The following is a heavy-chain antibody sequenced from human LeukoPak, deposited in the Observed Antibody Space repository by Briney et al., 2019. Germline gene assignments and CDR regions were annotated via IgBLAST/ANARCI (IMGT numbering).Heavy chain of an antibody. CDR1: GFHLTTYA. Sequence: GWSLGLSCTASGFHLTTYAMSCARMPSRMRLPWAPDLSGSGGTTHYTDSVQGRFTISRDNSKNTLYLQMDSLRAEDSAVYYCAKDQDLQLVGDYWGQGTLVSVSS. D-gene: IGHD6-13*01. CDR3: AKDQDLQLVGDY. J-gene: IGHJ4*02. V-gene: IGHV3-23*01. CDR2: LSGSGGTT.